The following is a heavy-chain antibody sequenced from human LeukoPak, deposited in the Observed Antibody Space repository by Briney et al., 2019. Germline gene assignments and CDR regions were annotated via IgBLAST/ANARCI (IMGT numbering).Heavy chain of an antibody. CDR3: ARRSSSWYNY. D-gene: IGHD6-13*01. V-gene: IGHV3-23*01. Sequence: GGSLRLSCAASGITFSSYAMSWVRQAPGKGLEWVSTITGSGDSTYYADSVKGRFTISRDNSKNTLYLQMNSLRAEDTAIYYCARRSSSWYNYWGQGTLVTVSS. CDR2: ITGSGDST. J-gene: IGHJ4*02. CDR1: GITFSSYA.